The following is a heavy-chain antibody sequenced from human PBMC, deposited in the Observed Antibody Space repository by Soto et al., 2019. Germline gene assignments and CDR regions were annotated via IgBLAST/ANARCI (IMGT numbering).Heavy chain of an antibody. CDR1: GYTFTSYD. CDR3: ARGGVLGLWYYYYGMDV. D-gene: IGHD3-10*01. Sequence: ASVKFSCRASGYTFTSYDINWVRQATGQGLEWMGWMNPNSGNTGYAQKFQGRVTMTRNTSISTAYMELSSLRSEDTAVYYCARGGVLGLWYYYYGMDVWGQGTTVTVSS. V-gene: IGHV1-8*01. J-gene: IGHJ6*02. CDR2: MNPNSGNT.